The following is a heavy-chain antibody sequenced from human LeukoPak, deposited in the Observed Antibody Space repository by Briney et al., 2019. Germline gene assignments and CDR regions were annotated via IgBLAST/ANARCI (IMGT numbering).Heavy chain of an antibody. CDR3: AKGHLAHDY. Sequence: PGGSLRLSCVVSGFTFKIFAVSWVRQAPGKGLEWVSAISNDGTSTYYADSVKGRFTISRDNSKNTLYLQVDSLRAEDTAVYYCAKGHLAHDYWGQGTLVTVSS. CDR2: ISNDGTST. V-gene: IGHV3-23*01. CDR1: GFTFKIFA. J-gene: IGHJ4*02.